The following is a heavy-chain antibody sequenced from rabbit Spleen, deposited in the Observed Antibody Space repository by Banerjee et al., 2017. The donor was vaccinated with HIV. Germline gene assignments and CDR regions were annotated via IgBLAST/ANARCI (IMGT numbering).Heavy chain of an antibody. V-gene: IGHV1S45*01. D-gene: IGHD2-1*01. J-gene: IGHJ4*01. CDR2: IAIGSVRT. CDR3: ARDRDGDPALHNYLTYFNL. Sequence: QEHLEESGGDLVKPGASLTLTCTASGFSFSSGYYMCWVRQAPGKGLEWIGCIAIGSVRTYYASWAKGRFTISKTSSTTVTLQMTSLTAADTATYFCARDRDGDPALHNYLTYFNLWGQGTLVTVS. CDR1: GFSFSSGYY.